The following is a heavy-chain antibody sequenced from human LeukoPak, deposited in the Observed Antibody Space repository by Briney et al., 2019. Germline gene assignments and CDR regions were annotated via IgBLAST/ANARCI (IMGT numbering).Heavy chain of an antibody. V-gene: IGHV6-1*01. J-gene: IGHJ2*01. CDR1: GDSVSSNSAA. CDR2: TYYRSKWYN. CDR3: ARGGCSSTSCYIDYWYFDL. D-gene: IGHD2-2*02. Sequence: SQTLSLTCAISGDSVSSNSAAWNWIRQSPSRGLEWLGRTYYRSKWYNDYAVSVKSRITINPDTSNNQFSLQLNSVTPEDTAVYYCARGGCSSTSCYIDYWYFDLWGRGTLVTVSS.